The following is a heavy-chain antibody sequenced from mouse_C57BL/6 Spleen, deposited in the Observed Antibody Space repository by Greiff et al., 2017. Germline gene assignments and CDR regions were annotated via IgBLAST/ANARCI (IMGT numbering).Heavy chain of an antibody. J-gene: IGHJ2*01. CDR3: ARGLYGSSYGCLFDD. CDR1: GYAFSSYW. CDR2: IYPGDGDT. V-gene: IGHV1-80*01. D-gene: IGHD1-1*01. Sequence: VQLQQSGAELVKPGASVKISCKASGYAFSSYWLNWVKQRPGKGLEWIGQIYPGDGDTTYNGKFKGKATLTADQSSSTAYMQLSRLTSEDTAVYFCARGLYGSSYGCLFDDWGQGTTLTVSS.